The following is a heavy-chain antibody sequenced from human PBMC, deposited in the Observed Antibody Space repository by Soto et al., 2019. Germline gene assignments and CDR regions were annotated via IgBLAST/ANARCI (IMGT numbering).Heavy chain of an antibody. CDR2: IKSKTDGGTT. D-gene: IGHD3-10*01. CDR1: GFTFSNAW. Sequence: EVQLVESGGGLVKPGGSLRLSCAASGFTFSNAWMSWVRQAPGKGLEWVGRIKSKTDGGTTDYAAPVKGRFTISRDDSKNTLYLKMNSLKTEDTAVYYCTTVDMVRGVIRDYWGQGTLVTVYS. V-gene: IGHV3-15*01. J-gene: IGHJ4*02. CDR3: TTVDMVRGVIRDY.